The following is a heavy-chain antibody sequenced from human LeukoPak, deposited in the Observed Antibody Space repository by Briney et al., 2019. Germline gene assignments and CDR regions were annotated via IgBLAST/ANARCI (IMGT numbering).Heavy chain of an antibody. CDR1: GFTFSSYS. J-gene: IGHJ4*02. V-gene: IGHV3-21*01. Sequence: GGSLRLSCAASGFTFSSYSMNWVRQAPGKGLEWVSSISSSNSYIYYADSVKGRFTISRDNAKNSLYLQMNSLRAEDTAVYFCAREVYGGVDYWGQGTLVTVS. D-gene: IGHD4-23*01. CDR2: ISSSNSYI. CDR3: AREVYGGVDY.